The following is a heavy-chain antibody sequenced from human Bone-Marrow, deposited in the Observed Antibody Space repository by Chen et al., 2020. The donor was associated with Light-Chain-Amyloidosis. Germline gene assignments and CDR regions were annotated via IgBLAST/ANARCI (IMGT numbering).Heavy chain of an antibody. CDR1: GFTFSNYA. CDR2: GRGGDGPT. Sequence: VQLVESGGGLVQPGGSLRLPCVGSGFTFSNYAITWVSQSPGKGLEWVSVGRGGDGPTYYADSVRGRFTIYRDNSKNTLYLQMNSLRAEDTAVYYCAKDRCTSISCSDFDYWGQGTLVTVSS. CDR3: AKDRCTSISCSDFDY. V-gene: IGHV3-23*04. J-gene: IGHJ4*02. D-gene: IGHD2-2*01.